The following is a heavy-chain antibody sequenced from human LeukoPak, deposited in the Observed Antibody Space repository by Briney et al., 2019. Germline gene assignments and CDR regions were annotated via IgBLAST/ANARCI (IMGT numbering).Heavy chain of an antibody. CDR2: ITRKSYGGTT. D-gene: IGHD3-3*01. CDR1: GQTSDDYT. V-gene: IGHV3-49*04. J-gene: IGHJ4*02. Sequence: PGRSLRLSCTASGQTSDDYTVTWVRQAPGKGLEWVGFITRKSYGGTTEYAASVKGRFTISRDDSKSIAYLEMSSLKTEDTGVYYCSHSGKYDFWSGTFWGQGTLVIVSS. CDR3: SHSGKYDFWSGTF.